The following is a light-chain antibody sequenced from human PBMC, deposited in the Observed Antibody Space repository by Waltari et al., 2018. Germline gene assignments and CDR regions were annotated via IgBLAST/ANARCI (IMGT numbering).Light chain of an antibody. CDR2: GSS. CDR1: QAIRCF. V-gene: IGKV1-8*01. Sequence: AFRMTQSPSSLSASTGDRVTITCRASQAIRCFLACYQQKPRKAPKLLLYGSSTLQSGFPSRFSGSGSGTEFTLTISWLQSEDSASYYCQQYYAYPRTFGQGTKLEIK. CDR3: QQYYAYPRT. J-gene: IGKJ2*01.